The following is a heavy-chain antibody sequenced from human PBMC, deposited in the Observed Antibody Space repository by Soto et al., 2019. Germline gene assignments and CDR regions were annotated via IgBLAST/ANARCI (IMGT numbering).Heavy chain of an antibody. D-gene: IGHD6-19*01. CDR3: ARSPGYSSGWRPA. V-gene: IGHV1-2*02. CDR1: GYTFTGYY. J-gene: IGHJ4*02. Sequence: GASVKVSCKASGYTFTGYYMHWVRQAPGQGLEWMGWINPNSGGTNYAQKFQGRVTMTRDTSISTAYMELSRLRSDDTAVYYCARSPGYSSGWRPAWGQGTLVTVSS. CDR2: INPNSGGT.